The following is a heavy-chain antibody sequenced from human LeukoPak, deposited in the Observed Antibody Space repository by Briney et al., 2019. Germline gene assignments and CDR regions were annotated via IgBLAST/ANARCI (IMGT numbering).Heavy chain of an antibody. Sequence: SETLSLTCTVSGGSISSSSCFGVWIRQPPGKGLEWIGSIYYSGTTYYSPSLKSRLTISVDTSKNQFSLNLNSVTAADTAVYYCGKCGLGKYYFDYWGQGTLVTVSS. D-gene: IGHD3/OR15-3a*01. J-gene: IGHJ4*02. CDR1: GGSISSSSCF. CDR3: GKCGLGKYYFDY. V-gene: IGHV4-39*01. CDR2: IYYSGTT.